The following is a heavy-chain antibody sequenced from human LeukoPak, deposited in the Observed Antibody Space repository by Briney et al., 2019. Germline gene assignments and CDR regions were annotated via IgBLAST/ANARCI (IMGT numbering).Heavy chain of an antibody. CDR1: GFTFSSYT. CDR2: ISYDGSNK. D-gene: IGHD3-9*01. CDR3: AKGGINNDYDILTGYYIPYYYYYMDV. V-gene: IGHV3-30*04. J-gene: IGHJ6*03. Sequence: PGRSLRLSCAASGFTFSSYTMHWVRQAPGKGLEWVAVISYDGSNKYYADSVKGRFTISRDNSKNTLYLQMNSLRAEDTAVYYCAKGGINNDYDILTGYYIPYYYYYMDVWGKGTTVTISS.